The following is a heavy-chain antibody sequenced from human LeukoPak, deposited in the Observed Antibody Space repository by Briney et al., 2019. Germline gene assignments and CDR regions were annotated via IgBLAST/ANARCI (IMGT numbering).Heavy chain of an antibody. CDR3: ARGMTTVLYYFDY. D-gene: IGHD4-17*01. Sequence: SETLSLTCTVSGYSISSGYYWGWIRQPPGKGLEWIGSIYHSGSTYYNPSLKSRVTISVDTSKNQFSLKLSSVTAADTAVYYCARGMTTVLYYFDYWGQGTLVTVSS. V-gene: IGHV4-38-2*02. CDR2: IYHSGST. J-gene: IGHJ4*02. CDR1: GYSISSGYY.